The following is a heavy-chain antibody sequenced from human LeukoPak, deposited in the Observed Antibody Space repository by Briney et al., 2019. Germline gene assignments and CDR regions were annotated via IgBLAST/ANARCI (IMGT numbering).Heavy chain of an antibody. D-gene: IGHD3-22*01. Sequence: PSETLSLTCAVYGGSFSGYYWSWIRQPPGKGLEWIGEINHSGSTNYNPSLKSRVTISVDTAKNQFSVKLSSVTAADTAVYYCARGRRSHSSGYFYAFDIWGQGTMVTVSS. CDR2: INHSGST. J-gene: IGHJ3*02. CDR3: ARGRRSHSSGYFYAFDI. CDR1: GGSFSGYY. V-gene: IGHV4-34*01.